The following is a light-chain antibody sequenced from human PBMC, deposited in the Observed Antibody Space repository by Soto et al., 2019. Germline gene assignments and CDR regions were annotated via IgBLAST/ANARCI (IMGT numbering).Light chain of an antibody. CDR2: LGS. Sequence: DIVMTQSPLSLPVTPGEPASISCRSSQSLLHSNGYNYLDWYLQKPGQSPQLLIYLGSNWACGVPDRFSGSGSGTDFTLKISRVEAEDVGVYYCMQALQTPLTFGGGTKVEIK. J-gene: IGKJ4*01. V-gene: IGKV2-28*01. CDR3: MQALQTPLT. CDR1: QSLLHSNGYNY.